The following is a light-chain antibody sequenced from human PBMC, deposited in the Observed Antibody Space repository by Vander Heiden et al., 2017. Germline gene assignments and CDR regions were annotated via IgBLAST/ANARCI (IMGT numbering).Light chain of an antibody. CDR3: QAWDSSSVV. CDR1: KLGDKY. CDR2: QDS. Sequence: SYELTQPPSVSVSPGQTASITCSGDKLGDKYACWYQQKPGQSPVLVIYQDSKRPPGIPDRFSGSNSRTTATLTISGTQAMDEADYYCQAWDSSSVVFGGGTKLTVL. V-gene: IGLV3-1*01. J-gene: IGLJ2*01.